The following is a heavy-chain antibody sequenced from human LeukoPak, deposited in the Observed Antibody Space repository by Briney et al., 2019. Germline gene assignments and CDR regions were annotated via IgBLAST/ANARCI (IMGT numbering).Heavy chain of an antibody. CDR2: IYYSGST. V-gene: IGHV4-59*01. Sequence: SGTLSLTCTVSGGSISSYYWSWIRQPPGKGLEWIGYIYYSGSTNYNPSLKSRVTISVDTSKNQFSLKLSSVTAADTAVYYCARGGYYYGSGSYLYYYYMDVWGKGTTVTVSS. J-gene: IGHJ6*03. D-gene: IGHD3-10*01. CDR3: ARGGYYYGSGSYLYYYYMDV. CDR1: GGSISSYY.